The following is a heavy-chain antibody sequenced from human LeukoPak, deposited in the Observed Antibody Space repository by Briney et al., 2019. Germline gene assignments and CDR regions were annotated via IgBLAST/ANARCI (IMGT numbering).Heavy chain of an antibody. CDR3: AKDKGSSGPRVWYYYMDV. CDR2: ISWDGGST. D-gene: IGHD6-19*01. V-gene: IGHV3-43*01. CDR1: GFTFDDYT. Sequence: TGGSLRLSCAASGFTFDDYTMHWVRQAPGKGLEWVSLISWDGGSTYYADSVKGRFTISRDNSKNSLYLQMNSLRTEDTALYYCAKDKGSSGPRVWYYYMDVWGKGITVTVSS. J-gene: IGHJ6*03.